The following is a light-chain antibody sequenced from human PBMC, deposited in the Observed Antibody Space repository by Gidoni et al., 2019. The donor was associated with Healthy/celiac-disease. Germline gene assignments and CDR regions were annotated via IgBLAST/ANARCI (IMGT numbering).Light chain of an antibody. CDR2: DAS. Sequence: DIQMTQSPSSLSASVGDRVTITCQASQDISNYLNWYQQKPGKAPKPLIYDASNLETGVPSRFSGSGSGTDFTFTISSLQPEDIATYYCQQYDNPRGFTFGPGTKVDIK. CDR3: QQYDNPRGFT. V-gene: IGKV1-33*01. J-gene: IGKJ3*01. CDR1: QDISNY.